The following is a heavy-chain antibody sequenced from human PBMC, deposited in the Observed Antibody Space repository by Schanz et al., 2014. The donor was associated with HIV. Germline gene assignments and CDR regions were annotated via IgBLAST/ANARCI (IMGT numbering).Heavy chain of an antibody. CDR2: ISESGSRS. D-gene: IGHD3-22*01. CDR3: AKPEYDSRGNSQSHFDY. J-gene: IGHJ4*02. CDR1: GFTFNNYA. Sequence: DVQLLDSGGGLVQPGGSLRLSCIASGFTFNNYAMTWVRQAPGKGLEWVSSISESGSRSYYADSVNGRFTISRDNSKNTLYLQMTTLRTEDTAVYYCAKPEYDSRGNSQSHFDYGGQGTLVTVSS. V-gene: IGHV3-23*01.